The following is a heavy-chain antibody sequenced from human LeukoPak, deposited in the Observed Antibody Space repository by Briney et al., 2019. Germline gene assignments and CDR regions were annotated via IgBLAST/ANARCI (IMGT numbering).Heavy chain of an antibody. J-gene: IGHJ1*01. Sequence: GGSLRLSCAASGFTFSSYAMSWVRQAPGKGLEWVSAISSSGGSTYYADSVKGRFTISRDNSKNTLYLQMNSLRAEDTAVYYCATENLYYYDSSGYEYFQHWGQGTLVTVSS. V-gene: IGHV3-23*01. CDR2: ISSSGGST. CDR3: ATENLYYYDSSGYEYFQH. D-gene: IGHD3-22*01. CDR1: GFTFSSYA.